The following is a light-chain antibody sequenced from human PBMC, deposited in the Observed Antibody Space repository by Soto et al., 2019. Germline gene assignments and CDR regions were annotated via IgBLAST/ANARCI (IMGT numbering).Light chain of an antibody. CDR2: GNS. Sequence: QSMLTQPPLVSGAPGQRLTISCTGSSSNIGAGYDVHWYQQLPGTAPKLLIYGNSNRPSGVPDRFSGSKSGTSASLAITGLQAEDEADYYCQSYDSSLTGSGFGGGTKLTVL. CDR3: QSYDSSLTGSG. V-gene: IGLV1-40*01. CDR1: SSNIGAGYD. J-gene: IGLJ2*01.